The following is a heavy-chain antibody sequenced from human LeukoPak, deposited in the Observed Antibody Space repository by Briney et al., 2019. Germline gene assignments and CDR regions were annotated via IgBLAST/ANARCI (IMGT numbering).Heavy chain of an antibody. CDR2: ISSSSSTI. D-gene: IGHD6-25*01. J-gene: IGHJ4*02. CDR3: ARSEKPATPSEIDY. Sequence: QPGGSLRLSCAASGFTFSSYSMNWVRQAPGKGLEWVSYISSSSSTIYYADSVKGRFTISRDNAKNSLYLQMNSLRAEDTAGYYCARSEKPATPSEIDYWGQGTLVTVSS. CDR1: GFTFSSYS. V-gene: IGHV3-48*04.